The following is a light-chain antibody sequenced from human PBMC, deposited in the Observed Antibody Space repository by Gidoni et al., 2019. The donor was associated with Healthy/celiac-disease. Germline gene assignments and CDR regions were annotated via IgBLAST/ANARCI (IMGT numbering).Light chain of an antibody. CDR2: DAS. J-gene: IGKJ3*01. CDR1: QSVSSY. CDR3: QQRSNSFT. V-gene: IGKV3-11*01. Sequence: EIVLTQSPATLSLSPGERATLSCRASQSVSSYLAWYQQKPAQAPRLLIYDASNRATGIPDRFSGSGSGTDFTLTISSLEPEEFAVYYCQQRSNSFTFGPXTKVDIK.